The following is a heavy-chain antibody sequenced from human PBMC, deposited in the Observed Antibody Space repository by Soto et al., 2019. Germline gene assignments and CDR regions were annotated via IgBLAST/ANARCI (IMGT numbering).Heavy chain of an antibody. V-gene: IGHV3-30*18. CDR1: GFTFSSYG. CDR2: ISYDGSNK. J-gene: IGHJ4*02. D-gene: IGHD2-8*01. Sequence: QVQLVESGGGVVQPGRSLRLSCAASGFTFSSYGMHWVRQAPGKGLEWVAVISYDGSNKYYADSVKGRFTISRDNSKNTLYLQMNSLRAEDTAVYYCAKELNGRFDYWGQGTLVTVSS. CDR3: AKELNGRFDY.